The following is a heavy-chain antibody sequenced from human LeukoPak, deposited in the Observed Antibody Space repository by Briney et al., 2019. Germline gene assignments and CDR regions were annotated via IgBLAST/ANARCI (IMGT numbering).Heavy chain of an antibody. CDR3: ARRGDGYNPGY. J-gene: IGHJ4*02. D-gene: IGHD5-24*01. V-gene: IGHV4-38-2*01. Sequence: SETLSLTCAVSGYSISSGYYWGWIRQPPGKGLEWIGSIYHSGFTYYNPSLKSRVTMSVDTSKNQFSLKLSSVTAADTAVYYCARRGDGYNPGYWGQGTLVTVSS. CDR2: IYHSGFT. CDR1: GYSISSGYY.